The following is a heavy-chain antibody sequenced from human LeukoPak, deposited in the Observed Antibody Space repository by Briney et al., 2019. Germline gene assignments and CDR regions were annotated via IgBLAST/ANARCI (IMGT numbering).Heavy chain of an antibody. J-gene: IGHJ6*02. Sequence: ASVKESCKASGYTFTSQFISGVRQAPGQGLEWMGWISAYNGNTNYAQKLQGRVTMTTDTSTSTAYMELRSLRSDDTAVYYCARRSAVFGVVRGMDVWGQGTTVTVSS. V-gene: IGHV1-18*01. CDR3: ARRSAVFGVVRGMDV. CDR1: GYTFTSQF. CDR2: ISAYNGNT. D-gene: IGHD3-3*01.